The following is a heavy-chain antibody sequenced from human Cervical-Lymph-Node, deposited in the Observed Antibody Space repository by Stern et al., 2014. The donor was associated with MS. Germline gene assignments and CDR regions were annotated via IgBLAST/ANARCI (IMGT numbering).Heavy chain of an antibody. CDR1: GFSLNSTRMG. Sequence: QVTLKESGPVLVKPTETLTLTCTVSGFSLNSTRMGVSWIRQPPGKALEWLANIFLNDEKSYSTSLKSRLSIPKDTSKSQVVLTINNMDPEDTATYYCARTGGFCTSTSCRFYYFDNMDVWGQGTTVTVSS. J-gene: IGHJ6*02. D-gene: IGHD2-2*01. CDR3: ARTGGFCTSTSCRFYYFDNMDV. V-gene: IGHV2-26*01. CDR2: IFLNDEK.